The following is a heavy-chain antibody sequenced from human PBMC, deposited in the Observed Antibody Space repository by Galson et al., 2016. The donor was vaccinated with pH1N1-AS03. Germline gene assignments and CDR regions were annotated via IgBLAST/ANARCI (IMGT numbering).Heavy chain of an antibody. CDR3: ATYGSGSRGGFDY. CDR1: GYTFSRYY. D-gene: IGHD3-10*01. J-gene: IGHJ4*02. V-gene: IGHV1-46*01. CDR2: IDPSIGST. Sequence: SVKVSCKASGYTFSRYYMHWMRQAPGQGPEWMGVIDPSIGSTTYAQKFQGRVNMTRDTATPTAYMELRSLRSDDTAVYYCATYGSGSRGGFDYWGQGALITVSS.